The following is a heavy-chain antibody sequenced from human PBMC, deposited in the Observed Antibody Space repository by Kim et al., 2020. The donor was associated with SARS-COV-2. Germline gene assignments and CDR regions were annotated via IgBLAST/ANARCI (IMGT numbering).Heavy chain of an antibody. Sequence: SVKVSCKASGGTFSSYAISWVRQAPGQGLEWMGGIIPIFGTANYAQKFQGRVTITADESTSTAYMELSSLRSEDTAVYYCARACKPPTTDYYYYGMDVWGQGTTVTVSS. J-gene: IGHJ6*02. D-gene: IGHD1-1*01. V-gene: IGHV1-69*13. CDR3: ARACKPPTTDYYYYGMDV. CDR1: GGTFSSYA. CDR2: IIPIFGTA.